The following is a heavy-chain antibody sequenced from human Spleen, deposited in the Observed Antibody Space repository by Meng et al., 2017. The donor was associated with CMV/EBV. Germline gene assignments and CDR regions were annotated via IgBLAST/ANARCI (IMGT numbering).Heavy chain of an antibody. D-gene: IGHD6-6*01. CDR3: ARLSDSSSDV. Sequence: ASVKVSCKASGYTFTGYYIHWVGEAPGQGLEWMGRINPNLGDTNYAQKFQGRVTMTRDTSISTAYMERSRLRSDDTAVYYCARLSDSSSDVWGQGTLVTVSS. V-gene: IGHV1-2*06. J-gene: IGHJ4*02. CDR2: INPNLGDT. CDR1: GYTFTGYY.